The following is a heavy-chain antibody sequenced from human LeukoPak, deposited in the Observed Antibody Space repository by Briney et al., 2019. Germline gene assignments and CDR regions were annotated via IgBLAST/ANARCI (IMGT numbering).Heavy chain of an antibody. J-gene: IGHJ4*02. CDR1: GFTFSTYA. D-gene: IGHD1-1*01. V-gene: IGHV3-64*01. CDR2: ISSNGGRT. Sequence: GGSLRLSCAASGFTFSTYAMHWVRQAPGKGLEYVSAISSNGGRTYYANSVKGRFTISRDNSKNTLSLQMGSLRAEDTAVYYCAKDPQRYNWNAQSSRHFDYWGQGTLVTVSS. CDR3: AKDPQRYNWNAQSSRHFDY.